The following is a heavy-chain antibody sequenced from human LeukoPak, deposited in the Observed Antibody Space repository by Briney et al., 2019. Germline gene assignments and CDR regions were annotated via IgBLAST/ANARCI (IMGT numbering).Heavy chain of an antibody. CDR1: GFTFSTYA. J-gene: IGHJ4*02. V-gene: IGHV3-23*01. D-gene: IGHD4-23*01. Sequence: HSGGSLRLSCAASGFTFSTYAMSWVRRAPGKGLEWVSAVTSSDGATYYADSVKGRFTVSRDISKNTLYLQMNSLRAEDTAVYYCAKDRGNGGNSNGYFGYWGQGTLVTVSS. CDR3: AKDRGNGGNSNGYFGY. CDR2: VTSSDGAT.